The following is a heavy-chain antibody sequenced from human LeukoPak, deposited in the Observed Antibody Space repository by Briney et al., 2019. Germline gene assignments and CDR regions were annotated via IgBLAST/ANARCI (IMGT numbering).Heavy chain of an antibody. CDR3: ARVTWSGYLNWFDP. J-gene: IGHJ5*02. CDR1: GGSISSYY. V-gene: IGHV4-4*07. CDR2: IYTSGST. Sequence: SETLSLTCTVSGGSISSYYWSWIRQPAGKGLEWIGRIYTSGSTNYNPSLKSRVTMSVDTSKNQFSLKLSSVTAADTAVYYCARVTWSGYLNWFDPWGQGTLVTVSS. D-gene: IGHD3-3*01.